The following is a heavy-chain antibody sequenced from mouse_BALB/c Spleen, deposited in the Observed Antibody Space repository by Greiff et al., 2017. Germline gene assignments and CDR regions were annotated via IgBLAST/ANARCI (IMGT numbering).Heavy chain of an antibody. CDR1: GYSFTSYW. CDR2: IDPSDSET. D-gene: IGHD1-1*01. V-gene: IGHV1S126*01. J-gene: IGHJ2*01. CDR3: ARITTVVATRYFDY. Sequence: QVQLQQSGPQLVRPGASVKISCKASGYSFTSYWMHWVKQRPGQGLEWIGMIDPSDSETRLNQKFKDKATLTVDKSSSTAYMQLSSPTSEDSAVYYCARITTVVATRYFDYWGQGTTLTVSS.